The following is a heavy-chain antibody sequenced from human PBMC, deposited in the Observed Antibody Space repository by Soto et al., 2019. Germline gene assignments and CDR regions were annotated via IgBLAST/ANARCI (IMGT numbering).Heavy chain of an antibody. Sequence: ASVKVSCKASGYTFTSYYMHWVLQAPGQGLEWMGIINPSGGSTSYAQKFQGRVTMTRDTSTSTVYMELSSLRSEDTAVYYCASPFLGVTMVRGVYYGMDVWGQGTTVTVSS. V-gene: IGHV1-46*01. J-gene: IGHJ6*02. CDR2: INPSGGST. CDR1: GYTFTSYY. D-gene: IGHD3-10*01. CDR3: ASPFLGVTMVRGVYYGMDV.